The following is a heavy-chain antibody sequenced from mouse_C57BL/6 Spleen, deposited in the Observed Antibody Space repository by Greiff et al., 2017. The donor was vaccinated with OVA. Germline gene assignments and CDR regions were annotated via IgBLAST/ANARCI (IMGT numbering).Heavy chain of an antibody. D-gene: IGHD2-4*01. CDR3: ARDGYEYSWFAD. CDR2: ISDGGSYT. J-gene: IGHJ3*01. CDR1: GFTFSSYA. Sequence: EVQLVESGGGLVKPGGSLKLSCAASGFTFSSYAMSWVRQTPEKRLEWVATISDGGSYTYYPDNVKGRFTISRDNAKNNLYLQMSHLKSEDTAMYYCARDGYEYSWFADWGKGTLVTVSA. V-gene: IGHV5-4*01.